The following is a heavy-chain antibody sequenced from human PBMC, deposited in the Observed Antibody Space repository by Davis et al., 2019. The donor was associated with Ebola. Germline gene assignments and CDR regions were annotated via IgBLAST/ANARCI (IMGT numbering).Heavy chain of an antibody. CDR2: ISGSGGST. CDR1: GFTFSSYA. D-gene: IGHD3-22*01. V-gene: IGHV3-23*01. Sequence: GESLKISCAASGFTFSSYAMRWVRQAPGTGLEWVSAISGSGGSTYYADSVKGRFTISRDNSKNTLYLQMNSLRAEDTAVYYCAKATGYYDSSGYSSPFDYWGQGTLVTVSS. CDR3: AKATGYYDSSGYSSPFDY. J-gene: IGHJ4*02.